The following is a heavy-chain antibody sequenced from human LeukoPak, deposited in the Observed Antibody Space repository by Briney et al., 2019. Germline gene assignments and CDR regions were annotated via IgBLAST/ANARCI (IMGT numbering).Heavy chain of an antibody. J-gene: IGHJ4*02. CDR2: IYYSGST. V-gene: IGHV4-31*03. Sequence: SETLSLTCTVSGGSISSGGYYWSWISQHPGKGLEWIGYIYYSGSTYYNPSLKSRVTISVDTSKNQFSLKLSSVTAADTAVYYCAREEGYCSGGSCYFDYWGQGTLVTVSS. CDR1: GGSISSGGYY. D-gene: IGHD2-15*01. CDR3: AREEGYCSGGSCYFDY.